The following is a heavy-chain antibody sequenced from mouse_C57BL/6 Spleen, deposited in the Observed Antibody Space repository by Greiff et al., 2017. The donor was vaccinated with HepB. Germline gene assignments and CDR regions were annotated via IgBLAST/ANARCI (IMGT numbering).Heavy chain of an antibody. Sequence: EVQRVESGGGLVQPGGSLKLSCAASGFTFSDYYMYWVRQTPEKRLEWVAYISNGGDSNYYPDTVKGRFTISRDTAKNTLYLQMSRLKSEDTAMYYCAGRRIDYAMDYWGQGTSVTVSS. J-gene: IGHJ4*01. CDR3: AGRRIDYAMDY. V-gene: IGHV5-12*01. CDR1: GFTFSDYY. CDR2: ISNGGDSN.